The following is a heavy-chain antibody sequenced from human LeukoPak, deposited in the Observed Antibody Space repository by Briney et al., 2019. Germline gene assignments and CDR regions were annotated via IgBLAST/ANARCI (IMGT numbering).Heavy chain of an antibody. J-gene: IGHJ4*02. D-gene: IGHD5-18*01. CDR3: AKVPDGYSYGLDY. V-gene: IGHV3-30*18. Sequence: QPGRSLRLSCAASGFTFSSHGMHWVRQAPGKGLEWVAVISYDGSNKYYADSVKGRFTISRDNSKNTLYLQMNSLRAEDTAVYYCAKVPDGYSYGLDYWGQGTLVTVSS. CDR2: ISYDGSNK. CDR1: GFTFSSHG.